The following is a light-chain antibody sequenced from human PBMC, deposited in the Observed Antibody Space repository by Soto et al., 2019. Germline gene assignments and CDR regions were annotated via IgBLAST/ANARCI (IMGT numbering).Light chain of an antibody. Sequence: DIQMTQSPSSLSASVGDRVTITCQASQGLNNYLNWYQQKPGKPPKLLIYDACNLEAGVPSRFSGSGSGTDFTFSITSLQPEEVETYYCQQYESLPPRFGPRTTVEIK. CDR3: QQYESLPPR. V-gene: IGKV1-33*01. CDR1: QGLNNY. CDR2: DAC. J-gene: IGKJ3*01.